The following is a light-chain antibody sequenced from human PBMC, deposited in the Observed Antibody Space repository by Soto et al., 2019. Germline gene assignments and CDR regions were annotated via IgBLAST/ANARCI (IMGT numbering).Light chain of an antibody. V-gene: IGLV1-44*01. J-gene: IGLJ1*01. Sequence: QSVLTQPPSASGTPGQRVTISFSGSSSNIGSNTVNWYQQLPGTAPKLLIYSNNQRPSGVPDRFSGSKSGTSASLAISGLQSEDEAVYYCAAWDDSLNGFYVFGTGTKVTVL. CDR3: AAWDDSLNGFYV. CDR2: SNN. CDR1: SSNIGSNT.